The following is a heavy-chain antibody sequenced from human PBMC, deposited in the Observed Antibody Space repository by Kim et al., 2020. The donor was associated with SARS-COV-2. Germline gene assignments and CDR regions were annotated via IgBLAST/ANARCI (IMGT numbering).Heavy chain of an antibody. Sequence: SETLSLTCAVSGGSLSNYQWSWVRQPPGKGLEWIGYISSSGNTNYNPSLESRVTISLDTSKKQFSLSLRSVTAADTAVYYCARDGTVNRLHLRTHDAFDFWGQGTMVTVSS. D-gene: IGHD4-17*01. J-gene: IGHJ3*01. CDR2: ISSSGNT. V-gene: IGHV4-59*01. CDR3: ARDGTVNRLHLRTHDAFDF. CDR1: GGSLSNYQ.